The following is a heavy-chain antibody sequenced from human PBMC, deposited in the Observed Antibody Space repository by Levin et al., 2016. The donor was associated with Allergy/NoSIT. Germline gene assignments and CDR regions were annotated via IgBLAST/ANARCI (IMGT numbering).Heavy chain of an antibody. CDR1: GGSISSSSYY. CDR3: ARGGYCSSTSCYQWGDWFDP. Sequence: SETLSLTCTVSGGSISSSSYYWGWIRQPPGKGLEWIGSIYYSGSTYYNPSLKSRVTISVDTSKNQFSLKLSSVTAADTAVYYCARGGYCSSTSCYQWGDWFDPWGQGTLVTVSS. D-gene: IGHD2-2*01. CDR2: IYYSGST. V-gene: IGHV4-39*07. J-gene: IGHJ5*02.